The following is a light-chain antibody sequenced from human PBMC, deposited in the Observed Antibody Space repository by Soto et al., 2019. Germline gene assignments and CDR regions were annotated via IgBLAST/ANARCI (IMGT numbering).Light chain of an antibody. J-gene: IGLJ1*01. CDR2: DVS. CDR3: CSYAGGSTYV. CDR1: SSDVGGYNY. Sequence: QSVLTQPASVSGSPGQSITISCTGTSSDVGGYNYVSWYQQHPGKAPKLMIYDVSKRPSGVPDRFSGSKSGNTASLTISGLQAEYEAYYYCCSYAGGSTYVFGTWPKVTVL. V-gene: IGLV2-14*01.